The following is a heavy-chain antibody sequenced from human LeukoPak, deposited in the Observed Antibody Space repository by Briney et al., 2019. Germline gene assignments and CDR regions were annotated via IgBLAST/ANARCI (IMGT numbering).Heavy chain of an antibody. Sequence: SETLSLTCTVSGGSISSYYWSWIRQPPGKGLEWIGYIYYSGSTNYNPSLKSRVTISVDTSKNQFSLKLSSVTAADTAVYYCARDNYYDSSGYSKYWGQGTLVTVSS. CDR1: GGSISSYY. J-gene: IGHJ4*02. V-gene: IGHV4-59*01. D-gene: IGHD3-22*01. CDR2: IYYSGST. CDR3: ARDNYYDSSGYSKY.